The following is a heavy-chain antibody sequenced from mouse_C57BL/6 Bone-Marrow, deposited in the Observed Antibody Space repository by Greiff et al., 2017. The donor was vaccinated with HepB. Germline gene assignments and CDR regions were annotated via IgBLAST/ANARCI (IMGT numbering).Heavy chain of an antibody. CDR3: TTPLYGSSFYYFDD. J-gene: IGHJ2*01. D-gene: IGHD1-1*01. CDR1: GFNIKDDY. CDR2: IDPENGDT. Sequence: VQLQQSGAELVRPGASVKLSCTASGFNIKDDYMHWVKQRPEQGLEWIGWIDPENGDTEYASKFQGKATITADTSSNTAYLQLSSLTSADTAVYYCTTPLYGSSFYYFDDWGQGTTLTVSS. V-gene: IGHV14-4*01.